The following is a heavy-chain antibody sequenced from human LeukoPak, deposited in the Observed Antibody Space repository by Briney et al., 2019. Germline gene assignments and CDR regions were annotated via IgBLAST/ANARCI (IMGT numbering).Heavy chain of an antibody. CDR3: ARVKSYYYDTSDKDAFDI. CDR2: INPNSGGT. J-gene: IGHJ3*02. Sequence: ASVKVSCKASGYTFTGYYMHWVRQAPGQGLEWMGWINPNSGGTNYAQKFQGKVTMTRDTSTSTVYMELSSLRSEDTAVYYCARVKSYYYDTSDKDAFDIWGQGTMVTVSS. CDR1: GYTFTGYY. D-gene: IGHD3-22*01. V-gene: IGHV1-2*02.